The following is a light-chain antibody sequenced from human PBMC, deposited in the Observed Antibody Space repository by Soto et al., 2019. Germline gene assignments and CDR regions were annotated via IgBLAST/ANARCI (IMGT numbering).Light chain of an antibody. CDR2: DAS. Sequence: DIQMTQSPSSLSASVGVRVTITCQASQDISFFVNWYQQTPGEAPKLLIYDASKLKTGVPSRFSGSGSGTDFTLTISSLQPEDVATYYCQKYNSAPRTFGQGTKVDIK. CDR1: QDISFF. V-gene: IGKV1-33*01. CDR3: QKYNSAPRT. J-gene: IGKJ1*01.